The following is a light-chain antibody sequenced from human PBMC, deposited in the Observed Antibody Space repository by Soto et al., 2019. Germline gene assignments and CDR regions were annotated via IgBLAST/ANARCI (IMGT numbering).Light chain of an antibody. J-gene: IGKJ5*01. V-gene: IGKV1-9*01. Sequence: DIQLTQSPYFLSASVGDRVTLTCRASQGISSYLAWYQQKPGKAPKLLIYVASTLQSGVASRFSGSGSGTEFTLTISSLQPEDFATYYCQQLNSYPITFGQGTRLQIK. CDR3: QQLNSYPIT. CDR2: VAS. CDR1: QGISSY.